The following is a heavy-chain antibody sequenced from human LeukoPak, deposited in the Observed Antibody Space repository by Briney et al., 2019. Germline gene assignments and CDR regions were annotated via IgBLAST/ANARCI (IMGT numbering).Heavy chain of an antibody. V-gene: IGHV3-48*01. CDR1: GFTFSSYS. CDR2: ISSSSSTI. CDR3: ARDGVVVPAAPLYYYYYMDV. D-gene: IGHD2-2*01. J-gene: IGHJ6*03. Sequence: GGSLRLSCAASGFTFSSYSMNWVRQAPGKGLEWVSYISSSSSTIYYADSVKGRFTISRDNAKNSLYLQMNSLRAEDTAVYYCARDGVVVPAAPLYYYYYMDVWGKGTTVTVSS.